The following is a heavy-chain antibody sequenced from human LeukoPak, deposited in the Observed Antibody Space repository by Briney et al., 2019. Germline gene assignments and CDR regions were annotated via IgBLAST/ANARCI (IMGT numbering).Heavy chain of an antibody. D-gene: IGHD3-10*01. CDR2: IRYDGSNK. CDR1: GFTFSSYG. V-gene: IGHV3-30*02. CDR3: ARDWAMVRGVIITTGSGAFDI. Sequence: GGSLRLSCAASGFTFSSYGMHWVRQAPGKGLEWVAFIRYDGSNKYYADSVKGRFTISRDNAKNSLYLQMNSLRAEDTAVYYCARDWAMVRGVIITTGSGAFDIWGQGTMVTVSS. J-gene: IGHJ3*02.